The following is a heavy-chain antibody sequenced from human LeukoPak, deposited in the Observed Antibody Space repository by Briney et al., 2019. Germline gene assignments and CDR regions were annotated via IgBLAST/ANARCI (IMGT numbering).Heavy chain of an antibody. CDR1: GYTFTTYN. CDR2: ITPHSDGT. CDR3: ARGRGGGYFAF. J-gene: IGHJ4*02. V-gene: IGHV1-2*02. Sequence: ASVTLSCKASGYTFTTYNIHWVRQAPGQGLEGMGEITPHSDGTNYAQKFQGRVTMTGDTSISTAYMELSRLRSDDTAAYSCARGRGGGYFAFWGQETLVTVSS. D-gene: IGHD2-15*01.